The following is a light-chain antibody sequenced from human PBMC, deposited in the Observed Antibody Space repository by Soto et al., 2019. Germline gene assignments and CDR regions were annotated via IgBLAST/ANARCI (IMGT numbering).Light chain of an antibody. Sequence: QSALTQPASVSGSLGQSITISCTGTSRDVGNYNYVSWYQHHTGRAPKLVIYDVNNRPAGISNRFSGSKSDNTASLIIFGLQAEDEADYYCSSYTSSSNLIFGGRTKLTVL. J-gene: IGLJ2*01. V-gene: IGLV2-14*03. CDR3: SSYTSSSNLI. CDR2: DVN. CDR1: SRDVGNYNY.